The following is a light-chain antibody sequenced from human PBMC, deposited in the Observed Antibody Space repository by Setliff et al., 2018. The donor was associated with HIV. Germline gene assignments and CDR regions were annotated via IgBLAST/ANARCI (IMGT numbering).Light chain of an antibody. CDR3: QQSSSSLYT. V-gene: IGKV1-39*01. J-gene: IGKJ2*01. CDR2: AAS. CDR1: QSISNY. Sequence: IQMTQSPSSLSASVGDRVTITCRASQSISNYLNWYQQRPGKAPKVLIYAASTLQSGVPSRFSGSGSGTDFTLTISSLQPEDFATYYCQQSSSSLYTFGQGTKVDIK.